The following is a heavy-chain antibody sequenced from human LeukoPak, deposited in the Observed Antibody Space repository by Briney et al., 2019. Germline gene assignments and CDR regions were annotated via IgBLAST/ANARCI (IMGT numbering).Heavy chain of an antibody. CDR2: INQNGGES. D-gene: IGHD6-13*01. Sequence: GGSLRLSCEASGFSFSNYWMTSVRQAPGKGLEWVADINQNGGESYYVDSVKGRFTLSRDNAKSSLFLQLNSLRAEDTAVYYCVKNSGWYCLDYWGQGITVIVSS. CDR3: VKNSGWYCLDY. CDR1: GFSFSNYW. J-gene: IGHJ4*02. V-gene: IGHV3-7*03.